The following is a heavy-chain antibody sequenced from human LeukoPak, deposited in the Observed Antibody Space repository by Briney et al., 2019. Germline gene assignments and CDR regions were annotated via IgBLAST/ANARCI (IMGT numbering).Heavy chain of an antibody. D-gene: IGHD1-26*01. CDR3: AREWGSYSTSAGNFDY. J-gene: IGHJ4*02. Sequence: GASVKVSCKASGYTFTIYGITWVRQAPGQGLEWMGWISAYNGNTYYAQKLQGRVTMTTDTSTSTAYMELRSLRSDDTAVYYCAREWGSYSTSAGNFDYWGQGTLVTVSS. V-gene: IGHV1-18*01. CDR2: ISAYNGNT. CDR1: GYTFTIYG.